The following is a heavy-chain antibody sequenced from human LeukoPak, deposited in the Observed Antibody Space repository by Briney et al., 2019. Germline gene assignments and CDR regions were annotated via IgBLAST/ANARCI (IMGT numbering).Heavy chain of an antibody. D-gene: IGHD3-9*01. J-gene: IGHJ4*02. CDR2: IIPIFGTA. CDR3: ARGGHDILTGYYFPLDY. CDR1: GGTFSSYA. Sequence: SVKVSCXASGGTFSSYAISWVRQAPGQGLEWMGGIIPIFGTANYAQKFQGRVTITTDESTSTAYMELSSLRSEDTAVYYCARGGHDILTGYYFPLDYWGQGTLVTVSS. V-gene: IGHV1-69*05.